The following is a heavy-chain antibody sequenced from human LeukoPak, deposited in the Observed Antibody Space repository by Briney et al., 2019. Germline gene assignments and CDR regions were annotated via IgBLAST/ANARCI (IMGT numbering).Heavy chain of an antibody. V-gene: IGHV1-46*01. J-gene: IGHJ4*02. CDR1: GYTFTSYY. Sequence: ASVKVSCKASGYTFTSYYMHWVRQAPGQGLEWMGIINPSGGSTSYAQKFQGRVTMTRDTSTSTVYMELSSLRSDDTAVYYCAREDAAGELFDYWGQGTLVTVSS. CDR2: INPSGGST. CDR3: AREDAAGELFDY. D-gene: IGHD7-27*01.